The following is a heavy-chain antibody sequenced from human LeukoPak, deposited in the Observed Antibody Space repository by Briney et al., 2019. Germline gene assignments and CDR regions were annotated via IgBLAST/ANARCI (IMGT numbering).Heavy chain of an antibody. CDR2: MWYDGSNR. D-gene: IGHD4-17*01. CDR3: ARDQGTSVTAMVGGHFDY. CDR1: GFTFRGNG. J-gene: IGHJ4*02. V-gene: IGHV3-33*01. Sequence: GRSLRLSCAASGFTFRGNGMHWVRQAPGKGLEWVAIMWYDGSNRYYADSVKGRFTISRDNSKNTLFLQMNSLTAEDTAVYYCARDQGTSVTAMVGGHFDYWGPGTLVTVSS.